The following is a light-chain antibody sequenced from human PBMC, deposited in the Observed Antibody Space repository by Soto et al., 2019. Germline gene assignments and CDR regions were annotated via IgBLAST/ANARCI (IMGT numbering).Light chain of an antibody. Sequence: QSVLTQPASVSGSPGRSITISCTGTSSDVGSYNLVSWYQQHPGKAPKLMIYEVSKRPSGVSNRFSGSKSGNTASLTISGLQAEDEADYYCCSYAGSSGYVFGTGTKLTVL. CDR1: SSDVGSYNL. CDR2: EVS. CDR3: CSYAGSSGYV. V-gene: IGLV2-23*02. J-gene: IGLJ1*01.